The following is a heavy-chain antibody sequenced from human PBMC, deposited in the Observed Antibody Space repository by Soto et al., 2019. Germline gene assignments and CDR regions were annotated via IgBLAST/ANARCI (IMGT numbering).Heavy chain of an antibody. J-gene: IGHJ6*02. CDR3: ARGRKNSGSYFANTYYYYGMDV. CDR1: GGSFSGYY. Sequence: PSETLSLTCAVYGGSFSGYYWSWIRQPPGKGLEWIGEINHSGSTNYNPSLKSRVTISVDTSKNQFSLKLSSVTAADTAVYYCARGRKNSGSYFANTYYYYGMDVWGQGTTVTVSS. D-gene: IGHD1-26*01. V-gene: IGHV4-34*01. CDR2: INHSGST.